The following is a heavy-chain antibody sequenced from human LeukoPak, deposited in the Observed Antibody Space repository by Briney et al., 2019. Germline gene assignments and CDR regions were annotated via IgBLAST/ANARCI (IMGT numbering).Heavy chain of an antibody. V-gene: IGHV4-34*01. J-gene: IGHJ4*02. D-gene: IGHD3-10*01. Sequence: PSETLSLTCAVYGGSFSGYYWSWIRQPPGKGLEWIGEINHSGSTNYNPSLKSRVTISVDTSKNQFSLKLTSVTAADTAVYYCARLVYYGSGTYSMRWAWYFDYWGQGTLVTVSS. CDR3: ARLVYYGSGTYSMRWAWYFDY. CDR2: INHSGST. CDR1: GGSFSGYY.